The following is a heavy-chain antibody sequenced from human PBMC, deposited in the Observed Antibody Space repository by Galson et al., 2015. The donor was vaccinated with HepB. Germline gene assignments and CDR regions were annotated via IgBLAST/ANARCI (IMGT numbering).Heavy chain of an antibody. V-gene: IGHV3-23*01. Sequence: SLRLSCAASGFTFSSYAMSWVRQAPGKGLEWVSAISGSGGSTYYADSVKGRFTISRDNSKNTLYLQMNSLRAEDTAVYYCANIPRYNWNYVRHYWGQGTLVTVSS. CDR2: ISGSGGST. CDR3: ANIPRYNWNYVRHY. J-gene: IGHJ4*02. D-gene: IGHD1-7*01. CDR1: GFTFSSYA.